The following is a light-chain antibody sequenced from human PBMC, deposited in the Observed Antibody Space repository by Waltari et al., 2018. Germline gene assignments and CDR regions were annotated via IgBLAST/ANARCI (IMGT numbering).Light chain of an antibody. V-gene: IGLV2-23*01. J-gene: IGLJ3*02. CDR3: SSYAGSSSPRV. CDR2: EGN. CDR1: NSDVGSYNL. Sequence: QSALIQPASVSGSPGQSITMSCTETNSDVGSYNLVSWYQQHPGKAPKLLIYEGNKRPSGFSYRCSGSKSGNTASLTISGLQADDEADYYCSSYAGSSSPRVFGGGTKLTVL.